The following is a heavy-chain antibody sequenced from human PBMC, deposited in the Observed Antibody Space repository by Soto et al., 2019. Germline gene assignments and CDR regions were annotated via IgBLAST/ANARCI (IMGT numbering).Heavy chain of an antibody. CDR3: ARAHYGDYGYGMDV. Sequence: SETLSLTCAVSGGSISSGGYSLRWIRPPPGKGLEWIGYIYHSGTTYYNPSLKSRVTISVDRSKNQFSLKLSSVTAADTAVYYCARAHYGDYGYGMDVWGQGTTVTVSS. V-gene: IGHV4-30-2*01. J-gene: IGHJ6*02. CDR1: GGSISSGGYS. CDR2: IYHSGTT. D-gene: IGHD4-17*01.